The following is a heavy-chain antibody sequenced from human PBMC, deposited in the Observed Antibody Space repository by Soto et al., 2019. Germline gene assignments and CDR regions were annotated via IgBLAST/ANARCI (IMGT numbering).Heavy chain of an antibody. CDR2: VSSNGGST. J-gene: IGHJ3*02. V-gene: IGHV3-64*07. CDR3: ARGLGSSWYYAFDI. CDR1: GFTFSSHT. Sequence: EVQLVESGGGLVQPGGSLRLSCAASGFTFSSHTMHWVRQAPGKGLEYVSTVSSNGGSTYYADSVRGRFTISRDNSKNTLYLQMGSLRAEDKAVYYCARGLGSSWYYAFDIWGQGTMVTVSS. D-gene: IGHD6-13*01.